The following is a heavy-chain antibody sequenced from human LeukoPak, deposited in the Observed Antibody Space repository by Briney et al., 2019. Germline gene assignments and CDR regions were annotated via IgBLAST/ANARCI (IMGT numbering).Heavy chain of an antibody. CDR1: GYTFTGYY. D-gene: IGHD4-17*01. CDR3: ARDDYGELDY. J-gene: IGHJ4*02. V-gene: IGHV1-2*02. Sequence: ASVKVSCKASGYTFTGYYMHWVRQAPGQGLEWMGWINPNSGGPKYTQKFQCRVTMTRDTSISTAYMELSRLRSDYTAVYYCARDDYGELDYWGQGTLVTVSS. CDR2: INPNSGGP.